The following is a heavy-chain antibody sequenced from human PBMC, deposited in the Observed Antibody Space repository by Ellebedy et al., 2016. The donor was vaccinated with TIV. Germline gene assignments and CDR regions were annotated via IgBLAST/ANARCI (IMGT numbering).Heavy chain of an antibody. J-gene: IGHJ4*02. V-gene: IGHV1-2*02. CDR3: ARDGSGSSHAYYSDF. Sequence: ASVKVSCKASGYTFTGYYMHWVRQAPGKGLEWMGWINPDSGGTHYAQKFQGRVTMTRDTAISAAYMELSSLRSDDTAVYYCARDGSGSSHAYYSDFWGQGILVTVSS. CDR1: GYTFTGYY. D-gene: IGHD1-26*01. CDR2: INPDSGGT.